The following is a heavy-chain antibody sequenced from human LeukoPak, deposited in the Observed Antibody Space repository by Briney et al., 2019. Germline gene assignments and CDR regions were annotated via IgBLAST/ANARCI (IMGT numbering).Heavy chain of an antibody. CDR1: GYTLTELS. V-gene: IGHV1-24*01. Sequence: ASVKVSCKVSGYTLTELSMHWVRQAPGKGLEWMGGFDPEDGETIYAQKFQGRVTMTEDTSTDTAYMELSSLRSEDTAVYYCARGLTYYDFWSGYYQRAPYDYWGQGTLVTVSS. CDR2: FDPEDGET. D-gene: IGHD3-3*01. CDR3: ARGLTYYDFWSGYYQRAPYDY. J-gene: IGHJ4*02.